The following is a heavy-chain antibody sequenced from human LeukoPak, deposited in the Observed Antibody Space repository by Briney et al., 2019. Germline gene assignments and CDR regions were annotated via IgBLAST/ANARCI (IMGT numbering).Heavy chain of an antibody. CDR2: IYYDGSNI. V-gene: IGHV3-30*04. J-gene: IGHJ4*02. CDR1: GFTFSSYA. CDR3: ARDWKTNSFDY. Sequence: PGRSLRLSCAASGFTFSSYAMHWVRQAPGKGLEGVAFIYYDGSNIYYADYVKGRFTISRDISKNTLYLQMDSLRAEDTAIYYCARDWKTNSFDYWGQGTLVTVSS. D-gene: IGHD1-1*01.